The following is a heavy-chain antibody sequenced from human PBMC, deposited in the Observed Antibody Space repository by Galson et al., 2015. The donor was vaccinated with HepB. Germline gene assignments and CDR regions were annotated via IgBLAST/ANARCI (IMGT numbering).Heavy chain of an antibody. Sequence: SVKVSCKASGYTFTGYYMHWVRQAPGQGLEWMGWINPNSGGTNYAQKFQGRVTMTRDTSISTAYMELSRLRSDDTAVYYCARFTVVVPAAIPFDYWGQGTLVTVSS. CDR2: INPNSGGT. CDR3: ARFTVVVPAAIPFDY. D-gene: IGHD2-2*02. V-gene: IGHV1-2*02. J-gene: IGHJ4*02. CDR1: GYTFTGYY.